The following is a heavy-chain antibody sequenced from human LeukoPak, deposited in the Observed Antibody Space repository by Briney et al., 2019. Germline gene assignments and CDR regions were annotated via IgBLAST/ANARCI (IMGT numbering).Heavy chain of an antibody. D-gene: IGHD3-10*01. V-gene: IGHV3-66*01. J-gene: IGHJ6*03. CDR2: TYSGGRT. CDR3: AGVLSGSGSLYYYYYYMDV. Sequence: GGSLRLSCAASGFTVRSNCMSWVRQAPGKGLEWVSVTYSGGRTYYADSVRGRFTISRDNSKNTLYLQMNSLRAEDTAVYYCAGVLSGSGSLYYYYYYMDVWGKGTTVTISS. CDR1: GFTVRSNC.